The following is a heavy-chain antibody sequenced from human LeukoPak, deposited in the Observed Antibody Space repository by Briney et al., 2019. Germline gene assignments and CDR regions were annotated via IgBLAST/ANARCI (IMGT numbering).Heavy chain of an antibody. CDR1: GFTFSSYS. J-gene: IGHJ5*02. Sequence: PGGSLRLPCAASGFTFSSYSMNWVRQAPGKGLEWVSSISSSSSYIYYADSVKGRFTISRDNAKNSLYLQMNSLRAEDTAVYYCARDLVVAARFSGFGFDPWGQGTLVTVSS. V-gene: IGHV3-21*01. CDR3: ARDLVVAARFSGFGFDP. CDR2: ISSSSSYI. D-gene: IGHD2-15*01.